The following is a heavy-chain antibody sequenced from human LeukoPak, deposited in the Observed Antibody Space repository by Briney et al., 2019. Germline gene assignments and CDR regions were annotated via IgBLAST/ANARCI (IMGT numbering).Heavy chain of an antibody. J-gene: IGHJ4*02. CDR1: GFTFSSYE. D-gene: IGHD3-3*01. Sequence: GALRLSCAASGFTFSSYEMNWVRPAPGEGLEWVSYINSSGSTIYYPDSGEGRLTISRDNAKNSLYLQMNSLRADDTAVYYCARVNYDFWSGYLGFLGYWGQGTLVTVSS. CDR3: ARVNYDFWSGYLGFLGY. CDR2: INSSGSTI. V-gene: IGHV3-48*03.